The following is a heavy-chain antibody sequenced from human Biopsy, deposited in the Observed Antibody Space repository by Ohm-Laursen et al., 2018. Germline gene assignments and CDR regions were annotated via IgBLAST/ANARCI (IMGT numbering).Heavy chain of an antibody. J-gene: IGHJ4*02. CDR3: ARVYYDSSPDRFDY. CDR1: GFIFRTYE. CDR2: IGSSGSTI. D-gene: IGHD3-22*01. Sequence: SLRLSCSASGFIFRTYEMNWVRQAPGKGLEWVSHIGSSGSTIYYADSVKGRFTISRNNAKNSLYLQMNSLRAEDTAVYYRARVYYDSSPDRFDYWGQGTLVTVSS. V-gene: IGHV3-48*03.